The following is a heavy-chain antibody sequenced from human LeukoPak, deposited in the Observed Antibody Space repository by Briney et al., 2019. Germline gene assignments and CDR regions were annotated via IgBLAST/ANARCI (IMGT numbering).Heavy chain of an antibody. CDR2: ISSSSSTI. V-gene: IGHV3-48*01. CDR3: ARDKPSRYDFWSGYYTFDY. Sequence: PGGSLRLSCAASGFTFSSYGMNWVRQAPGKGLEWVSYISSSSSTIYYADSVKGRFTISRDNAKNSLYLQMNSLRAEDTAVYYCARDKPSRYDFWSGYYTFDYWGQGTLVTVSS. J-gene: IGHJ4*02. D-gene: IGHD3-3*01. CDR1: GFTFSSYG.